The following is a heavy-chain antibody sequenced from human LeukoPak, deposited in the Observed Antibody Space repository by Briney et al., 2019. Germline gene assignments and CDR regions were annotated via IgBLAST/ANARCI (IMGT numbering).Heavy chain of an antibody. CDR3: ARLPAGDLAMGHAFDI. J-gene: IGHJ3*02. CDR1: GGSISSGSYY. D-gene: IGHD2-2*01. CDR2: IYTSGST. V-gene: IGHV4-61*02. Sequence: PSQTLSLTCTVSGGSISSGSYYWSWIRQPAGKGLEWIGRIYTSGSTNYNPSLKSRVTILVDTSKNQFSLRLGSVTAADTAVYYCARLPAGDLAMGHAFDIWGQGTMVTVSS.